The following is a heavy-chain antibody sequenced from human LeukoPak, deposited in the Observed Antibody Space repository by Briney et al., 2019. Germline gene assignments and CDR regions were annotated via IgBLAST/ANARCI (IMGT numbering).Heavy chain of an antibody. D-gene: IGHD2-15*01. CDR3: ARSRGSCYSCGDY. CDR2: IIPIFGTA. J-gene: IGHJ4*02. V-gene: IGHV1-69*13. CDR1: GGTFSRYA. Sequence: RASVKASCKASGGTFSRYAINWVRQAPGQGLEWMGGIIPIFGTANYAQKFQGRVTITADESTSTAYMELSSLRSEDTAVYYCARSRGSCYSCGDYWGQGTLVTVSS.